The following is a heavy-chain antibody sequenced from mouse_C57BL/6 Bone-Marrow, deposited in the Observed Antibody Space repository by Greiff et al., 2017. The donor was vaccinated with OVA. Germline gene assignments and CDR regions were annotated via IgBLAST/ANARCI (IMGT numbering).Heavy chain of an antibody. CDR1: GFTFSDYG. CDR3: ASDYYGSSYYAMDY. J-gene: IGHJ4*01. CDR2: ISSGSSTI. Sequence: EVKLVESGGGLVKPGGSLKLSCAASGFTFSDYGMHWVRQAPEKGLEWVAYISSGSSTIYYADTVKGRFTISGDNAKNTLFLQMTSLRSEDTAMYYCASDYYGSSYYAMDYWGQGTSVTVSS. V-gene: IGHV5-17*01. D-gene: IGHD1-1*01.